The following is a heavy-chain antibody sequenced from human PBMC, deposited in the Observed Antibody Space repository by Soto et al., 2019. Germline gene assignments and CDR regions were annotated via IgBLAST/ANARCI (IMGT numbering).Heavy chain of an antibody. Sequence: GESLKISCKGSGYSFTSYWIAWVRQMPGKGLEWMGIIYLSDSDTRYSPSFQGRVTISADKSISTAYLQWSSLKASDTAMYYCARYSSGWHYYFDYWGQGTLVTVSS. CDR1: GYSFTSYW. D-gene: IGHD6-19*01. CDR3: ARYSSGWHYYFDY. V-gene: IGHV5-51*01. CDR2: IYLSDSDT. J-gene: IGHJ4*02.